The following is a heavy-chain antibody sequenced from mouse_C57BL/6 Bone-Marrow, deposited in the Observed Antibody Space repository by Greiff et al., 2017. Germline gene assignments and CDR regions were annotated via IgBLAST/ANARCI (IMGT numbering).Heavy chain of an antibody. CDR2: ISSGGDYI. D-gene: IGHD1-1*01. V-gene: IGHV5-9-1*02. CDR3: TRDLGPVGGVSSPYAMDY. CDR1: GFTFSSYA. J-gene: IGHJ4*01. Sequence: VMLVESGAGLVKPGGSLKLSCAASGFTFSSYAMSWVRQTPEKRLEWVAYISSGGDYIYYADTVKGRFTISRDNASNTLYLQMSSLKSEDTAMYYCTRDLGPVGGVSSPYAMDYWGQGTSVTVSS.